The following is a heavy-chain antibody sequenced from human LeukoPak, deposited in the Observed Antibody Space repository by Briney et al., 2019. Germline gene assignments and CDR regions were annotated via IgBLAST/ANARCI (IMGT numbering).Heavy chain of an antibody. V-gene: IGHV3-30*02. J-gene: IGHJ4*02. D-gene: IGHD4-17*01. CDR1: GFTFSSYG. CDR3: AKDQGGDYGDFRPLDY. CDR2: IWYDGSNK. Sequence: PGGSLRLSCAASGFTFSSYGMHWVRQAPGKGLEWVAVIWYDGSNKYYADSVKGRFTISRDNSKNTLYLQMNSLRAEDTAVYYCAKDQGGDYGDFRPLDYWGQGTLVTVSS.